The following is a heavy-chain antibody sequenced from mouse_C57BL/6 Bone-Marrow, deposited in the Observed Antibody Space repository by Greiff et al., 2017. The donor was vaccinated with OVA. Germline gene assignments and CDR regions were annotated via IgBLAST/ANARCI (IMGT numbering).Heavy chain of an antibody. Sequence: VQLQESGAELVRPGTSVKVSCKASGYAFTNYLIEWVKQRPGQGLEWIGVINPGSGGTNYNEKFKGKATLTADKSSSTAYMQLSSLTSEDSAVYFCARSRGHHGRYYCDYWGQGTTLTVSS. CDR2: INPGSGGT. CDR1: GYAFTNYL. J-gene: IGHJ2*01. V-gene: IGHV1-54*01. CDR3: ARSRGHHGRYYCDY.